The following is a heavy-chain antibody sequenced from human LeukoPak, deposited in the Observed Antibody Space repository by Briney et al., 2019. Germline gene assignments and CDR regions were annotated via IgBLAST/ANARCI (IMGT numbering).Heavy chain of an antibody. CDR1: GFTFDDYA. Sequence: QPGRSLRLSCAASGFTFDDYAMHWVRQAPGKGLEWVSGISWNSGSIGYADSVKGRFTISRDNAKNSLYLQMNSLRAEDMALYYCAKGAGDAFDIWGQGTMVTVSS. CDR3: AKGAGDAFDI. CDR2: ISWNSGSI. V-gene: IGHV3-9*03. J-gene: IGHJ3*02. D-gene: IGHD3-10*01.